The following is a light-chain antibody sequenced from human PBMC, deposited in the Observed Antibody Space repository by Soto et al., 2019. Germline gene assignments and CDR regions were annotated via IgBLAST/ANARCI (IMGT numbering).Light chain of an antibody. J-gene: IGLJ3*02. CDR2: EVN. Sequence: QSALTQPPSASGSLGQSVTISCTGTSSDVGDYTYVSWYQQHPGKAPKFIIYEVNKRPSGVPDRFSGSKSGNTASLTVSGLQAEDEADYYCAAWDDSLNGPVFGGGTKLTVL. V-gene: IGLV2-8*01. CDR3: AAWDDSLNGPV. CDR1: SSDVGDYTY.